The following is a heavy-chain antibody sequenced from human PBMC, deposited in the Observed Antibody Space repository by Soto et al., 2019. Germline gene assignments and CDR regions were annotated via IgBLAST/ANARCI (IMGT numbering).Heavy chain of an antibody. D-gene: IGHD3-22*01. CDR3: ARDRRYYYESSGYPFDY. J-gene: IGHJ4*02. CDR1: GYTFDIYG. Sequence: QVQLVQSGGEVRKPGASVKVSCKASGYTFDIYGISWVRQVPGQGPEWMGWISADNGDTKYAQKFQDRVSMTTDTSTSTDYMGLRSLRSDDTAVYFCARDRRYYYESSGYPFDYWGQGTLVSVSS. V-gene: IGHV1-18*01. CDR2: ISADNGDT.